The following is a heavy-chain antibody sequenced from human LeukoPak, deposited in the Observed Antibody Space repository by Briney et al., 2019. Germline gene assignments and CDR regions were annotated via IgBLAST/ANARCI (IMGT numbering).Heavy chain of an antibody. J-gene: IGHJ6*02. CDR1: GFTFSSYG. CDR2: IQYDGSEK. V-gene: IGHV3-30*02. CDR3: AKDVYDCSGGSCPQYYYVMDV. D-gene: IGHD2-15*01. Sequence: GGSLRLSCTASGFTFSSYGMHWVRPAPGKGLEWVSFIQYDGSEKYYADSVRGRFTISRDNSKNTLSLQMNSLRAEDTALYYCAKDVYDCSGGSCPQYYYVMDVWGQGTTVTVSS.